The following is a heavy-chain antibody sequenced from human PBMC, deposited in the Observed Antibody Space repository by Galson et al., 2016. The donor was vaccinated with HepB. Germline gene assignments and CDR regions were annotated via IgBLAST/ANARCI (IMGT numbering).Heavy chain of an antibody. Sequence: SLRLSCAASGFIFSNYAMHWVRQAPTKGLEYVSVISNNGDITNHADSVKGRFTISRDNSKNTVYLQMSSLKPEDTAVYHCVKGPGFGEFYYYNGMDVWGQGTKVTVSS. J-gene: IGHJ6*02. CDR3: VKGPGFGEFYYYNGMDV. D-gene: IGHD3-10*01. CDR2: ISNNGDIT. CDR1: GFIFSNYA. V-gene: IGHV3-64D*06.